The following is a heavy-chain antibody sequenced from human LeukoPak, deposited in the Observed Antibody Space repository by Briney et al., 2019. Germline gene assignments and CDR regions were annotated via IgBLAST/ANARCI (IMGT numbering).Heavy chain of an antibody. V-gene: IGHV4-39*07. CDR2: IYYTGST. J-gene: IGHJ3*02. Sequence: SETLSLTCTVPGGPISSRTYYWGWIRQPPGKGLEWIGSIYYTGSTFYNPSLKSRVTISVDTSKNQFSMKLSSVTAADAAVYFCARGWTTWGAFDIWGQGTMVTVSS. D-gene: IGHD2/OR15-2a*01. CDR1: GGPISSRTYY. CDR3: ARGWTTWGAFDI.